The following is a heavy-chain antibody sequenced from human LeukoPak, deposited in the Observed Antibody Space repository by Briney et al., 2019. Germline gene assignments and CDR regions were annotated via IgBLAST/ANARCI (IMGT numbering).Heavy chain of an antibody. V-gene: IGHV3-23*01. J-gene: IGHJ4*02. CDR2: ISASGGST. CDR1: GFTFSSYV. Sequence: GGSLRLSCAASGFTFSSYVMSWVRQAPGKGLEWVSTISASGGSTSYADSVKGRFTISRDNSKNTLYLQMNSLRAEDTAVYYCARDRSFGDWGQGTLVTVSS. D-gene: IGHD3-10*01. CDR3: ARDRSFGD.